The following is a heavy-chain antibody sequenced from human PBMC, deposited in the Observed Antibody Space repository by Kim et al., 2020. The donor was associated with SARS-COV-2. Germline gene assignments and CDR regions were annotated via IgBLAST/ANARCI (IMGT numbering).Heavy chain of an antibody. Sequence: SETLSLTCTVSGGSISSYYWSWIRQPAGKGLEWIGRIFTSGSNNYNPSLKSRVPMSVDTSKNQFSLKLSSVTAADTAVYYCAREGITIFGTHAFDIGGQGTMVTVSS. CDR2: IFTSGSN. D-gene: IGHD3-9*01. J-gene: IGHJ3*02. CDR1: GGSISSYY. V-gene: IGHV4-4*07. CDR3: AREGITIFGTHAFDI.